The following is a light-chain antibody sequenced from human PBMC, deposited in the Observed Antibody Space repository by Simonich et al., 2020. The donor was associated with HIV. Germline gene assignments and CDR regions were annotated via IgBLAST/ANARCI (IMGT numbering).Light chain of an antibody. V-gene: IGLV3-10*01. CDR3: YSTDSSGNHRAV. CDR2: DDS. CDR1: ALPKKY. Sequence: SYELPQPPSVSVSPGQTARITCSGDALPKKYAFWYQQKSGQAPVLVIYDDSKRPSEIPERFSGSSSGTMATLTISGAQVEDEADYYCYSTDSSGNHRAVFGGGTKLTVL. J-gene: IGLJ2*01.